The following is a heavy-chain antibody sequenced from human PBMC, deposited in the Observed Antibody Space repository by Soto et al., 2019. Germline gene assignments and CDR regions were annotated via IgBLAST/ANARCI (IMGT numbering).Heavy chain of an antibody. V-gene: IGHV4-30-2*01. CDR2: ISHSGST. J-gene: IGHJ4*02. CDR1: GGSISSGGYS. CDR3: ASGSHVPHY. Sequence: QLQLQESGSGLVKPSQTLSLTCAVSGGSISSGGYSWSWIRQPPGKGLEWIGYISHSGSTYYNPSLTSRVTISVDRSTNQFSLKLSSVTAADTAMYYCASGSHVPHYWGQGTLVTVSS. D-gene: IGHD6-6*01.